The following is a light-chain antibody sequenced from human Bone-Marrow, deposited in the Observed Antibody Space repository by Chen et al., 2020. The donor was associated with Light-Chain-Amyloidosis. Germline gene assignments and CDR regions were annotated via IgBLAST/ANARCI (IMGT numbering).Light chain of an antibody. CDR2: GSA. CDR3: QQYGTSPLT. J-gene: IGKJ4*01. Sequence: EIVLTQSPGTLSLSPGEGANLSCRASQTISSNYLTWYQQKFGQAPRLLIYGSASRATGIPDRFTGIGSVTDFTLTINRLETEDFAIYYCQQYGTSPLTFGGGTKVEIK. V-gene: IGKV3-20*01. CDR1: QTISSNY.